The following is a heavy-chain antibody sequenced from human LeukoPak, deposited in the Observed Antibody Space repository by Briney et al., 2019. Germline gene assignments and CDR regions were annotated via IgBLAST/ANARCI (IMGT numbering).Heavy chain of an antibody. CDR2: IYPRDGST. Sequence: ASVKVSCKASGYTFTNNYLHWVRQAPGQGLEWMGMIYPRDGSTSYAQNFQGRVTVTRDTSTTTVHMELRGLRSENTAVYYCARDQEGFDYWGQGTVVTVSS. CDR3: ARDQEGFDY. V-gene: IGHV1-46*01. J-gene: IGHJ4*02. CDR1: GYTFTNNY.